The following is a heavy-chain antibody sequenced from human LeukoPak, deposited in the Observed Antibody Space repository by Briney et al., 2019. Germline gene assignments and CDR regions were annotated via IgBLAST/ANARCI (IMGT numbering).Heavy chain of an antibody. CDR2: IYHSGST. V-gene: IGHV4-38-2*01. J-gene: IGHJ4*02. CDR3: ARVDMAVVVAATLYFDY. D-gene: IGHD2-15*01. CDR1: GFTFNKYT. Sequence: GSLRLSCAASGFTFNKYTMNWVRQAPGKGLEWVGSIYHSGSTYYNPSLKSRVTISVDTSKNQFSLKLSSVTAADTAVYYCARVDMAVVVAATLYFDYWGQGTLVTVSS.